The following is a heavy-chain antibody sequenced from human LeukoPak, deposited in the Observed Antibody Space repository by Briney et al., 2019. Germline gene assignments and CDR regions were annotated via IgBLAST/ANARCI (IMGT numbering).Heavy chain of an antibody. CDR3: ARIRDGYNDAYDI. D-gene: IGHD5-24*01. CDR1: GYTFTNSY. V-gene: IGHV1-46*01. J-gene: IGHJ3*02. CDR2: INPDGGNT. Sequence: GASVKVSCKASGYTFTNSYMHWVRQAPGQVLEWMGLINPDGGNTNYAQNFQGRVTLTRDTSTSTVYMELSSLRSEDTAIYYCARIRDGYNDAYDIWGQGTVVTVPS.